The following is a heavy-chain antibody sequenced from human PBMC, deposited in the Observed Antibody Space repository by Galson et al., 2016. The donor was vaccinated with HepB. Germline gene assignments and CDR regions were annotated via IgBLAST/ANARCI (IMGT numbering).Heavy chain of an antibody. CDR2: IYYNGNT. D-gene: IGHD3-22*01. CDR1: GGSIRSDDYY. V-gene: IGHV4-31*03. Sequence: ILSLTCTVSGGSIRSDDYYWSWIRQHPGKGLEWIGYIYYNGNTYYNPSLKSRVTISVDTSKNQFYLKLRSVTAADTAVYYCARTGQTWLLFDNWGQGTLVTVSS. J-gene: IGHJ4*02. CDR3: ARTGQTWLLFDN.